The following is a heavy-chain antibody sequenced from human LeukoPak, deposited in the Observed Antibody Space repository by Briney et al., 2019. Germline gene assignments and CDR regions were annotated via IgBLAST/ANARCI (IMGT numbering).Heavy chain of an antibody. D-gene: IGHD3-9*01. Sequence: GESLKISCNSSGYDFSSYWVGWVRQMPGKGLEWMGIIYPGDSDVRYSPSFQGQVTISADKSISTAYLQWSSLKASDTAMYYCARHKPVRYFDWVHDVFEIWGQGTMVTVSS. CDR1: GYDFSSYW. V-gene: IGHV5-51*01. CDR3: ARHKPVRYFDWVHDVFEI. CDR2: IYPGDSDV. J-gene: IGHJ3*02.